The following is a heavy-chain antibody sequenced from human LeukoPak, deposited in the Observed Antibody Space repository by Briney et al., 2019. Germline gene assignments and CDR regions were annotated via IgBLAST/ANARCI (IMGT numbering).Heavy chain of an antibody. V-gene: IGHV3-21*04. CDR2: ISSGATHI. CDR3: AKDASGYYDTTVGVDY. CDR1: GFTFSDYS. D-gene: IGHD3-22*01. J-gene: IGHJ4*02. Sequence: GGSLRLSCEASGFTFSDYSMNWVRQAPGKGLEWVSTISSGATHIFYAASVKGRITISRDNARNSLYLQMSSLRAEDTALYYCAKDASGYYDTTVGVDYWGQGTLVTVSS.